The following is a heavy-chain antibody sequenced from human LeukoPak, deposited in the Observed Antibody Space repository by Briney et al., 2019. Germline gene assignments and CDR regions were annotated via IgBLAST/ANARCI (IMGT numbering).Heavy chain of an antibody. Sequence: ASVKVSCKASGYTFTSYGISWVRQAPGQGLEWMGWISAYNGNTNYAQKLQGRVTMTTDTSTSTAYMELRSLRSDDTAVYYCARADIIVVAGATPVGSGFEYWGQGTLITVS. CDR1: GYTFTSYG. D-gene: IGHD2-15*01. V-gene: IGHV1-18*01. CDR2: ISAYNGNT. J-gene: IGHJ4*02. CDR3: ARADIIVVAGATPVGSGFEY.